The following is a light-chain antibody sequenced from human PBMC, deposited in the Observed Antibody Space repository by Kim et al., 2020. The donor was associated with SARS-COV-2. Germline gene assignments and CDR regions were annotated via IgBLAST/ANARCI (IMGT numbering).Light chain of an antibody. CDR1: QSIGNY. CDR3: QQYLYYWT. V-gene: IGKV1-5*01. CDR2: DAS. J-gene: IGKJ1*01. Sequence: STAGGDRVTITCRARQSIGNYLAWYQQKPGKAPKVLIYDASSLESGVPSRFSGSGSGTEFTLNINSLQPDDFATYYCQQYLYYWTFGQGTKVDIK.